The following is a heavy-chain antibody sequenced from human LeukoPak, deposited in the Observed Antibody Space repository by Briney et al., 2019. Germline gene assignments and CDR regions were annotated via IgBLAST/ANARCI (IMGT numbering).Heavy chain of an antibody. CDR2: IYTSGGT. CDR1: GGSISSYY. D-gene: IGHD3-9*01. CDR3: ARGPKDYDILTGSLAD. Sequence: SETLSLTCSVSGGSISSYYWSWIRQPPGKGLEWIGRIYTSGGTNYNPSLKSRVTISVDTSKNQFSLKLSSVTAADTAVYYCARGPKDYDILTGSLADWGQGTLVTVSS. J-gene: IGHJ4*02. V-gene: IGHV4-4*08.